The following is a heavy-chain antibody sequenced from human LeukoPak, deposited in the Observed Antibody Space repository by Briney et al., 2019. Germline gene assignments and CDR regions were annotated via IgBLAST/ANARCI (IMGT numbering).Heavy chain of an antibody. CDR2: ISSSSSYI. CDR3: ARPLMYYYGSETYFWFDP. CDR1: GFTFSSYS. Sequence: PGGSLRLSCAASGFTFSSYSMNWVRQAPGKGLEWVSSISSSSSYIYYADSVKGRFTISRDNAKNSLYLQMNRLRAEDTAVYYCARPLMYYYGSETYFWFDPWGQGTLVTVSS. V-gene: IGHV3-21*01. D-gene: IGHD3-10*01. J-gene: IGHJ5*02.